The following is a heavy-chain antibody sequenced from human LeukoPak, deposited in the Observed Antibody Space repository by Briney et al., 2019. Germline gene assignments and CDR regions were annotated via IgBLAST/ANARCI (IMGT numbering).Heavy chain of an antibody. D-gene: IGHD6-13*01. Sequence: SETLSLTCIVSGGSISSSSYYWGWIRQPPGKGLEWIGSIYYSGSTYYNPSLKSRVTISVDTSKNQFSLKLSSVTAADTAVYYCARDSSRYFDYWGQGTLVTVSS. V-gene: IGHV4-39*07. CDR2: IYYSGST. CDR3: ARDSSRYFDY. J-gene: IGHJ4*02. CDR1: GGSISSSSYY.